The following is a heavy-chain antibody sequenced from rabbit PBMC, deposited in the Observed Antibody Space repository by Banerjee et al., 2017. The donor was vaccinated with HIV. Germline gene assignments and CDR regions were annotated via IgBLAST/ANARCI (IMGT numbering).Heavy chain of an antibody. CDR1: GFSFSSSYW. CDR2: IYNGDGSA. V-gene: IGHV1S45*01. J-gene: IGHJ4*01. Sequence: QEQLEESGGDLVKPEGSLTLTCTASGFSFSSSYWICWVRQAPGKGLEWIACIYNGDGSAYYASWVNGRFTISSDNAQNTVDLQMNSLTAADTATYFCARVDSSGWGDFNLWGQGPLVTVS. CDR3: ARVDSSGWGDFNL. D-gene: IGHD4-1*01.